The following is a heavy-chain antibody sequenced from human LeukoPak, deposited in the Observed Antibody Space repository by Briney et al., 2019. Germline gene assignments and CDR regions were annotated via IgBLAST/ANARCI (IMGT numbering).Heavy chain of an antibody. D-gene: IGHD2-15*01. J-gene: IGHJ4*02. CDR2: IYYSGST. CDR1: GGSISSYY. V-gene: IGHV4-59*12. CDR3: ARELGYCSGGSCYLGYFDY. Sequence: SETLSLTCTVSGGSISSYYWSWIRQPPGKGLEWIGYIYYSGSTYYNPSLKSRVTISVDTSKNQFSLKLSSVTAADTAVYYCARELGYCSGGSCYLGYFDYWGQGTLVTVSS.